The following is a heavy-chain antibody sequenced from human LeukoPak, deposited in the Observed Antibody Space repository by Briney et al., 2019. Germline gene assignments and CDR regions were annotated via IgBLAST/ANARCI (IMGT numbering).Heavy chain of an antibody. CDR1: GFIFSSYS. V-gene: IGHV3-48*04. CDR2: ISSSGSTI. J-gene: IGHJ4*02. Sequence: PGGSLRLSCAASGFIFSSYSMNWVRQAPGKGLEWVSYISSSGSTIYYADSVKGRFTISRDNAKNSLYLQMNSLRAEDTAVYYCARTLHCSSTSCYPFYFDYWGQGTLVTVSS. D-gene: IGHD2-2*01. CDR3: ARTLHCSSTSCYPFYFDY.